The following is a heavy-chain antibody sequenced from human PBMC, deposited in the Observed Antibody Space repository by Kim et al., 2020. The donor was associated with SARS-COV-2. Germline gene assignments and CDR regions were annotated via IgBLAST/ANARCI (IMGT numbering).Heavy chain of an antibody. Sequence: GGSLRLSCAASGFTFSSYGMHWVRQAPGKGLEWVAVISYDGGNKYYADSVKGRFTISRDNSKNTLYLQMNSLRAEDTAVYYCARDRLLWFGEFFIGMDVWGQGTTVTVSS. CDR3: ARDRLLWFGEFFIGMDV. V-gene: IGHV3-33*05. CDR2: ISYDGGNK. CDR1: GFTFSSYG. J-gene: IGHJ6*02. D-gene: IGHD3-10*01.